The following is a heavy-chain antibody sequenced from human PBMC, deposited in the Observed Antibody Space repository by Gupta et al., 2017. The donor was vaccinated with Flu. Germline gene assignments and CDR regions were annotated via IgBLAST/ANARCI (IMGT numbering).Heavy chain of an antibody. CDR2: IYYSGST. CDR3: ATSGWKTSYGMDV. V-gene: IGHV4-59*01. J-gene: IGHJ6*02. D-gene: IGHD1-1*01. CDR1: GDSISSYY. Sequence: QVQLQESGPGLVQPSETLSLTCTVSGDSISSYYWSRIRQPPGKGLEWIGYIYYSGSTNYNPSLKSRVTISVDTSKNQFSLKLSSVTAADTAVYYCATSGWKTSYGMDVWGQGTTVTVSS.